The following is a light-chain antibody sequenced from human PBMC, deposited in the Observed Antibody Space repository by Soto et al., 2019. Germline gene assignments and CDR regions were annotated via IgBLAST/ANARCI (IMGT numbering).Light chain of an antibody. J-gene: IGKJ4*01. CDR2: DAS. V-gene: IGKV1-33*01. CDR1: QDISNY. Sequence: DIPMTQYPSSLSASVGDRVTITFQASQDISNYLNWYQQKPGKASKLLIYDASNLETGVPSRFSGSGSGTDFTFTIISLQPEDIETYYCQQYDNLPITFGGGTKVEIK. CDR3: QQYDNLPIT.